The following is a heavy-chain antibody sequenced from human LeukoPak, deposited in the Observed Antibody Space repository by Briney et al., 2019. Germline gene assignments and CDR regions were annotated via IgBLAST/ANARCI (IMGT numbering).Heavy chain of an antibody. CDR3: AIYYDSSGSIDH. CDR1: GFIFLDYY. J-gene: IGHJ4*02. CDR2: ISDSGSTI. V-gene: IGHV3-11*01. D-gene: IGHD3-22*01. Sequence: GGALRLSFAAPGFIFLDYYMTSIPPTPRKGRGRFSYISDSGSTINSADSVKGRLTISRDNAKKSLFLQMNSLRAEDTAVYYCAIYYDSSGSIDHWGQGTLVTVSS.